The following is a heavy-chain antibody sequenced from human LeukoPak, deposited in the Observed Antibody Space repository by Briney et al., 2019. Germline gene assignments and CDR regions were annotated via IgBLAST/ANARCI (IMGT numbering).Heavy chain of an antibody. V-gene: IGHV3-21*01. CDR2: ISTSSTYI. Sequence: PGGSLRLSCAASGFTLSGYSMNWVRQAPGKGLEWVSSISTSSTYIYYADSVKGRFTISRDNAQNSLYLQMNSLRAEDTAVYYCASPRNYDSSTFDIWGQGTMVTVSS. D-gene: IGHD3-22*01. CDR1: GFTLSGYS. CDR3: ASPRNYDSSTFDI. J-gene: IGHJ3*02.